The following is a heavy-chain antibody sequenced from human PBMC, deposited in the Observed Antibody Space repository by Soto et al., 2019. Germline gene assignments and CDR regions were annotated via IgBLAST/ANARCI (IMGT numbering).Heavy chain of an antibody. J-gene: IGHJ4*02. V-gene: IGHV4-59*08. CDR1: GRSISPYY. D-gene: IGHD3-22*01. CDR2: IYYTGTT. Sequence: SETLSLTCTVSGRSISPYYLSWIRQPPEKGLEWIGYIYYTGTTNYYPSLKSRVTMSVDTSKNQFSLKLSSVTAADTAVYYCARLGGYYQALDSWGPGTLVTVSS. CDR3: ARLGGYYQALDS.